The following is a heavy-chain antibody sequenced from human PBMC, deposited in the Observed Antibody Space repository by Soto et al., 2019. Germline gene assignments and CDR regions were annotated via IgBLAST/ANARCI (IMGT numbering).Heavy chain of an antibody. CDR2: IYPGDSDT. Sequence: GESLKISCKGSGYSFTSYWIGWVRQMPGKGLEWMGIIYPGDSDTRYSPSFQGQVTISADKSISTAYLQWSSLKASDTAMYYCARHYPPVYDSSGYYPDYWGQGTLVTVSS. J-gene: IGHJ4*02. V-gene: IGHV5-51*01. CDR3: ARHYPPVYDSSGYYPDY. CDR1: GYSFTSYW. D-gene: IGHD3-22*01.